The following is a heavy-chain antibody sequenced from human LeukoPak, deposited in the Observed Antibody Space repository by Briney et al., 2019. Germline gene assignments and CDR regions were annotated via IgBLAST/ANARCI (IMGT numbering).Heavy chain of an antibody. J-gene: IGHJ6*02. D-gene: IGHD5-18*01. Sequence: GGSLRLSCVATGFTFSDYAMHWVRHVPGTGLEWVSGISWNGGSIAYADSVKGRFTISRDNAKHSLHLEMSSLRAEDTALYYCAKDLGYRKYYFYYGMDVWAQGTTVTVSS. CDR2: ISWNGGSI. CDR1: GFTFSDYA. V-gene: IGHV3-9*01. CDR3: AKDLGYRKYYFYYGMDV.